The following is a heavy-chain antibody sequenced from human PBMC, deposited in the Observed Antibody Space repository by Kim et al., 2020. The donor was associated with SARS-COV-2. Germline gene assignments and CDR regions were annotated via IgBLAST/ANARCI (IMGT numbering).Heavy chain of an antibody. Sequence: GGSLRLSCAASGFGFSEYSMSWVRQAPGKGLEWISYISPSSGNICYAESVKGRFTISRDDAKNTLYLQMKSLRAEDTAVYYCVNGFRSSGAGDWGQGTLVTVSS. CDR2: ISPSSGNI. CDR1: GFGFSEYS. D-gene: IGHD1-26*01. CDR3: VNGFRSSGAGD. V-gene: IGHV3-21*01. J-gene: IGHJ4*02.